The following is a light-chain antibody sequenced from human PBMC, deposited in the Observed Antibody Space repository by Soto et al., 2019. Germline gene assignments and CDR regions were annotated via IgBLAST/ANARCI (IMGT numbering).Light chain of an antibody. CDR1: VTISAD. J-gene: IGKJ1*01. Sequence: ISMTQSPPTLSVSPGGRVTLSCEASVTISADLAWYRHQPGQAPRLLIYAASTRAPGVPARFSGSGSGTDFTLAIANLQPEDFGLYYCQLYHSLPRTFGQGTKVEIK. CDR2: AAS. CDR3: QLYHSLPRT. V-gene: IGKV3-15*01.